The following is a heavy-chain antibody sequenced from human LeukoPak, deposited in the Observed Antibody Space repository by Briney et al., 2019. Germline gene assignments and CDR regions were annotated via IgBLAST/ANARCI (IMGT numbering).Heavy chain of an antibody. J-gene: IGHJ3*02. V-gene: IGHV3-72*01. CDR3: TSDGGSGGNTAFDI. Sequence: VGSLRLSCAASGVTLSDQFMDWVREAPGKGLEWIGRSRNRANSHTTEYAASVKGRFTASRDDSGNLMYLQMNSLKIEYTAVYFCTSDGGSGGNTAFDIWGQGTEVTVSS. CDR1: GVTLSDQF. CDR2: SRNRANSHTT. D-gene: IGHD2-15*01.